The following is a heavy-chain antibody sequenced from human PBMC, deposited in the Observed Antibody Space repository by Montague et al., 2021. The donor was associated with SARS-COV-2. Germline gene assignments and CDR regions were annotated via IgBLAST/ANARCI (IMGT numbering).Heavy chain of an antibody. J-gene: IGHJ3*02. V-gene: IGHV4-39*01. CDR2: IYYSGST. CDR1: GGSISSSSYY. CDR3: ARFPTSYYYDSKAGPATPDAFDI. D-gene: IGHD3-22*01. Sequence: SETLSLTCTVSGGSISSSSYYWGWIRQPPGKGLEWIGSIYYSGSTYYNPSLKSRVTISVDTSKNQFSLKLSSVTAADTAVYYCARFPTSYYYDSKAGPATPDAFDIWGQGKM.